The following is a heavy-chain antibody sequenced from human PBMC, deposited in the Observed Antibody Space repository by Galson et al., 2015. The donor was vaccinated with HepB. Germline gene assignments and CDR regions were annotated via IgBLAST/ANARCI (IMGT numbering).Heavy chain of an antibody. CDR3: ATFRRTVTTDFDY. J-gene: IGHJ4*02. CDR2: ISGSGGST. V-gene: IGHV3-23*01. D-gene: IGHD4-17*01. Sequence: SLRLSCAASGFTFSNYAMSWVRQAPGKGLECVSDISGSGGSTHYADSVKGRFTISRDNSKNTLYLQINSLSAEDTAVYYCATFRRTVTTDFDYWGQGTLATVSS. CDR1: GFTFSNYA.